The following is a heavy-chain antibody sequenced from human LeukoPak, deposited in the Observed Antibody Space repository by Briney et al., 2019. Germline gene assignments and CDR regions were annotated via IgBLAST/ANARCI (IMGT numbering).Heavy chain of an antibody. Sequence: PGGSLRLSCAASGLTFNNYAISWVLQAPGKGLEWISAISGSAGSTYYADSVKGRFTISRDNSKNTLFLQMNSLRAEDTAVYYCAREHGHSTSSRDFQHWGQGTLVTVSS. J-gene: IGHJ1*01. V-gene: IGHV3-23*01. CDR2: ISGSAGST. D-gene: IGHD6-6*01. CDR3: AREHGHSTSSRDFQH. CDR1: GLTFNNYA.